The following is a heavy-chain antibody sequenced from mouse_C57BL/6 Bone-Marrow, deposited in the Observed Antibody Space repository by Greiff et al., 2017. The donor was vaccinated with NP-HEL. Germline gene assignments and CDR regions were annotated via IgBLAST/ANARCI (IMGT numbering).Heavy chain of an antibody. Sequence: EVQLQQSGPGLVKPSQSLSLTCSVTGYSITSGYYWNWIRQFPGNNLEWMGYISYDGSNNYNPSLKNRISITRDTSKNQFFLKLNSVTTEDTATYYCASGDNLYWYFDVWGTGTTVTVSS. J-gene: IGHJ1*03. V-gene: IGHV3-6*01. CDR1: GYSITSGYY. D-gene: IGHD1-3*01. CDR3: ASGDNLYWYFDV. CDR2: ISYDGSN.